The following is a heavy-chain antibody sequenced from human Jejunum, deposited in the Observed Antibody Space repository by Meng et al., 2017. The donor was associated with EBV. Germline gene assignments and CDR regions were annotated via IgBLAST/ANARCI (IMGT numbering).Heavy chain of an antibody. J-gene: IGHJ4*02. D-gene: IGHD2/OR15-2a*01. CDR3: ARDSQYLARGYFDY. CDR1: GGPVSGHY. CDR2: IDHSGST. Sequence: QVHLQQWGAGLLKPSETLSLTCAAYGGPVSGHYWSWIRQSPGKRLEWIGEIDHSGSTHYNPSLKSRVTISLGTSMNQFSLELTSPTAADTAVYYCARDSQYLARGYFDYWGQGALVTVSS. V-gene: IGHV4-34*01.